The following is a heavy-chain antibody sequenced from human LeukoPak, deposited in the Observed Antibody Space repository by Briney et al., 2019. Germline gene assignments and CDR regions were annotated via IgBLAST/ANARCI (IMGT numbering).Heavy chain of an antibody. D-gene: IGHD3-10*01. J-gene: IGHJ4*02. CDR1: GYTFTGYY. V-gene: IGHV1-2*02. CDR2: INPNDGGT. CDR3: ARDRPLDADDYYGFYYFDY. Sequence: ASVKVSCKASGYTFTGYYMHWVRQAPGQGLEWVGGINPNDGGTYSAQKFQGRVTMTRDTSISTAYMELSRLRSDDTAVYYCARDRPLDADDYYGFYYFDYWGQGTLVTVSS.